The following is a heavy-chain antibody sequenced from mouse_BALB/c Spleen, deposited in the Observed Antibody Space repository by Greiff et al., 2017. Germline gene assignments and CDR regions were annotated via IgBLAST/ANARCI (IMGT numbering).Heavy chain of an antibody. CDR3: ARRGTGTSFDY. Sequence: QVQLQQSGAELARPGASVKLSCKASGYTFTSYWMQWVKQRPGQGLEWIGAIYPGDGDTRYTQKFKGKATLTADKSSSTAYMQLSSLASEDSAVYYCARRGTGTSFDYWGQGTTLTVSS. J-gene: IGHJ2*01. CDR1: GYTFTSYW. V-gene: IGHV1-87*01. CDR2: IYPGDGDT. D-gene: IGHD4-1*01.